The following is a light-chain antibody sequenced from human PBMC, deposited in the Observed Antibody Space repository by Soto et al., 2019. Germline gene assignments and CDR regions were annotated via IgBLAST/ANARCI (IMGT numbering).Light chain of an antibody. CDR1: SSDVGGYNY. CDR3: CSYAGSYTVV. CDR2: DVS. J-gene: IGLJ2*01. Sequence: QSALTQPRSVSGSPGQSVTISCTGTSSDVGGYNYVSWYQQHPGKAPKLMIYDVSKRPSGVPVRFSGSKSGNTASLTISGRQAEDAADYYCCSYAGSYTVVFGGGTQLTVL. V-gene: IGLV2-11*01.